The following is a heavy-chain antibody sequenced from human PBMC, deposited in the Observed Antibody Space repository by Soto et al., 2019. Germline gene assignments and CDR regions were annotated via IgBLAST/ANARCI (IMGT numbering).Heavy chain of an antibody. V-gene: IGHV3-23*01. CDR3: AKDRYLPGDIAARTRRDWFDP. CDR1: GFTFSSYA. J-gene: IGHJ5*02. CDR2: ISGSGGST. D-gene: IGHD6-6*01. Sequence: GGSLRLSCAASGFTFSSYAMSWVRQAPGKGLEWVSAISGSGGSTYYADSVKGRFTISRDNSKNTLYLQMNSLRAEDTAVYYCAKDRYLPGDIAARTRRDWFDPWGQGTLVTVSS.